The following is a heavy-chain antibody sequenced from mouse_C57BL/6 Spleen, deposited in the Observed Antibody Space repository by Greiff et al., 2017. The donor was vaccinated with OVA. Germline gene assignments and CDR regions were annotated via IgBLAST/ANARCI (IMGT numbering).Heavy chain of an antibody. CDR3: ARVDYGSSYGAY. V-gene: IGHV1-80*01. J-gene: IGHJ3*01. D-gene: IGHD1-1*01. CDR2: IYPGDGDT. CDR1: GYAFSSYW. Sequence: VQLQQSGAELVKPGASVKISCKASGYAFSSYWMNWVKQRPGKGLEWIGQIYPGDGDTNYNGQFKGKATLTADKSSSTAYMQLSSLTSEDSAVYFCARVDYGSSYGAYWGQGTLVTVSA.